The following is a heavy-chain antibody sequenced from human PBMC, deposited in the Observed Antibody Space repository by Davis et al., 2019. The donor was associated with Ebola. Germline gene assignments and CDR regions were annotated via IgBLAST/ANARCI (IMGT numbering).Heavy chain of an antibody. J-gene: IGHJ4*02. V-gene: IGHV1-2*04. D-gene: IGHD2-15*01. CDR3: ARDRVCSGATCYAYFDF. CDR2: INPNSGDT. Sequence: AASVQVSCKASGYTFTGYYIHWVRHAPGQGLQWMGWINPNSGDTKYSQKFQGWVTMTRDTPISTAYMELNRLTSDDTAVYYCARDRVCSGATCYAYFDFWGQGTLVTVSS. CDR1: GYTFTGYY.